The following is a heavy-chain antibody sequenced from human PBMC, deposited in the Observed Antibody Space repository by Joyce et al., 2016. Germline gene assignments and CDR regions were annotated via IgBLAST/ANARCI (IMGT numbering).Heavy chain of an antibody. CDR2: ISYRGSS. J-gene: IGHJ4*02. D-gene: IGHD3-22*01. CDR3: ARGRGYYDSGGYVDS. V-gene: IGHV4-30-4*01. Sequence: QVQLQESGPGLVKPSQTLSLTCSVSGVSVSSAGYYWGWIRQPPGMALEWVWYISYRGSSYYRPSLTNRLTISLDTSKNLFSLKLYSVTAADTAVYYCARGRGYYDSGGYVDSWGQGTLVTVSS. CDR1: GVSVSSAGYY.